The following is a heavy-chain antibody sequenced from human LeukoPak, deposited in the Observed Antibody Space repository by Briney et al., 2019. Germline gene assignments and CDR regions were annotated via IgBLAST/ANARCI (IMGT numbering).Heavy chain of an antibody. J-gene: IGHJ4*02. D-gene: IGHD6-13*01. V-gene: IGHV3-74*01. CDR1: GFTFSDFW. Sequence: GGSLRPSCAASGFTFSDFWMHWVRQAPGKGLVWVSRINSDGNSINYADSVKGRFTISRDNAKNTLYLQMNSLRAEDTAVYYCARDPSSSWPDYWGQGTLVTVSS. CDR3: ARDPSSSWPDY. CDR2: INSDGNSI.